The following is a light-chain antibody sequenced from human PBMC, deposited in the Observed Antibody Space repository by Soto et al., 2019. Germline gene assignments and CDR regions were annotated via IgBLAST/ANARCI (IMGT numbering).Light chain of an antibody. CDR3: QSSDSSLSGSV. Sequence: QSVLTQAPSVSGAPGQRVTISCTGSSSNIGAGYDVHWYQQLPGTAPKLLIYGNSNRPSWVPDRFSGSKAGTSASLAITGLQAEDEADYYCQSSDSSLSGSVFGTGTKVTVL. CDR2: GNS. CDR1: SSNIGAGYD. J-gene: IGLJ1*01. V-gene: IGLV1-40*01.